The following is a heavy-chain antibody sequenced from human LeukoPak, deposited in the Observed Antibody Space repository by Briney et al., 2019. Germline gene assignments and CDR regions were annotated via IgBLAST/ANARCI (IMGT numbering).Heavy chain of an antibody. CDR1: GGSISSSSYY. CDR2: IYYSGST. Sequence: SETLSLACTVSGGSISSSSYYWGWIRQPPGKGLEWIGSIYYSGSTYYNPSLKSRVTISVDTSKNQFSMKLSSVTAADTAVYYCARDRTYYDFWSGYTPLGEPFDYWGQGTLVTVSS. D-gene: IGHD3-3*01. J-gene: IGHJ4*02. CDR3: ARDRTYYDFWSGYTPLGEPFDY. V-gene: IGHV4-39*07.